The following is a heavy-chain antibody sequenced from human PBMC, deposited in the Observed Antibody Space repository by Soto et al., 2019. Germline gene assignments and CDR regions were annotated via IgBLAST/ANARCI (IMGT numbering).Heavy chain of an antibody. Sequence: ETLSLTCRVSGADINTYPLTWIRQPACKGLEWIGRIYTSASINYNPSLKGRVTLSVDTSTNQVSLRLASVTAADTAIYYCARDREAGYNFYYGMDVWGQGTTVTVSS. CDR3: ARDREAGYNFYYGMDV. D-gene: IGHD6-19*01. CDR2: IYTSASI. CDR1: GADINTYP. J-gene: IGHJ6*02. V-gene: IGHV4-4*07.